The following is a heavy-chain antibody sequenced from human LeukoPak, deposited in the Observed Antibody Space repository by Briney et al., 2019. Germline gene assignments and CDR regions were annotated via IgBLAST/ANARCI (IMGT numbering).Heavy chain of an antibody. Sequence: KSSETLSLTCTVSGGSISSYYWSWIRQPAGKGLEWIGRIYTSGSTNYNPSLKSRVTMSVDTSKNQFSLKLSSVTAADTAVYYCARDRGGAVRGAFDIWGQGTMVTVSS. D-gene: IGHD2-21*01. CDR1: GGSISSYY. CDR3: ARDRGGAVRGAFDI. J-gene: IGHJ3*02. V-gene: IGHV4-4*07. CDR2: IYTSGST.